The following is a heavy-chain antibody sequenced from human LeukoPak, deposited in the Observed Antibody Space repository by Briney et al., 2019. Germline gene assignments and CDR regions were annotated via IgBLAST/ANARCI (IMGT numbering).Heavy chain of an antibody. V-gene: IGHV4-30-2*01. J-gene: IGHJ3*02. D-gene: IGHD3-22*01. CDR2: IYHSGST. Sequence: PSETLSLTCAVSGGSISSGGYSWSWIRQPPGKGLEWIGYIYHSGSTYYNPSLKSRVTISVDRSKNQFSLKLSSVTAADTAVYYCARGQSMIVVYAFDIWGQGTMVTVSS. CDR3: ARGQSMIVVYAFDI. CDR1: GGSISSGGYS.